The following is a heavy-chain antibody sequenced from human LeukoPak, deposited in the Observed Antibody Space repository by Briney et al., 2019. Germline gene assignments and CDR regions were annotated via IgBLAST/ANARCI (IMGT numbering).Heavy chain of an antibody. CDR1: GFTFSNSW. Sequence: GGSLRLSCAASGFTFSNSWMNWVRQAPGKGLEWVANIKEDGTEEDYLESVRGRFTISRDNAQNSLYLQMNSLGAEDTAVYYCARVPPVNRDTSAYRPLDYWGQGTLVTVSS. D-gene: IGHD3-22*01. CDR3: ARVPPVNRDTSAYRPLDY. CDR2: IKEDGTEE. J-gene: IGHJ4*02. V-gene: IGHV3-7*01.